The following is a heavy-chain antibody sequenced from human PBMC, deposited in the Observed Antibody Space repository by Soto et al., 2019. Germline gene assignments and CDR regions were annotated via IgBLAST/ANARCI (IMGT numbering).Heavy chain of an antibody. CDR1: GFTFSSYA. D-gene: IGHD2-2*01. V-gene: IGHV3-30-3*01. J-gene: IGHJ4*02. Sequence: QVQLVESGGGVVQPGRSLRLSCAASGFTFSSYAMHWVRQAPGKGLEWVAVIAYDGSNKYYADSVKGRFTISRDNFKNTVYLPMNRLRAEDTGVYYWARAEGGGDCSSTSCPPGPLNYWGQGTLVTVSS. CDR3: ARAEGGGDCSSTSCPPGPLNY. CDR2: IAYDGSNK.